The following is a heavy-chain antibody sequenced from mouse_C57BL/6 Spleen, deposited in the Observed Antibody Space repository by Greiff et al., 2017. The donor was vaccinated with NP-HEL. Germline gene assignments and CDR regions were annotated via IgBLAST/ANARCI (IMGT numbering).Heavy chain of an antibody. CDR1: GYTFTSYW. J-gene: IGHJ1*03. D-gene: IGHD1-1*01. V-gene: IGHV1-64*01. CDR2: IHPNSGST. CDR3: ESWCTTVVANWYFDV. Sequence: QVQLKQPGAELVKPGASVKLSCKASGYTFTSYWMHWVKQRPGQGLEWIGMIHPNSGSTNYNEKFKSKATLTVDKSSSTAYMQLSSLTSEDSAVYYVESWCTTVVANWYFDVWGTGTTVTVSS.